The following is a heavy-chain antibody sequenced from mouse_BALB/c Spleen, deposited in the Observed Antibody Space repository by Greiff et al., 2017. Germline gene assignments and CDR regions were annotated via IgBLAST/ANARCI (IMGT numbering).Heavy chain of an antibody. CDR1: GYTFTDYN. V-gene: IGHV1S29*02. CDR3: ASGGPYYGNYGFAY. D-gene: IGHD2-10*01. CDR2: IYPYNGGT. J-gene: IGHJ3*01. Sequence: VQLQQSGPELVKPGASVKISCKASGYTFTDYNMHWVKQSHGKSLEWIGYIYPYNGGTGYNQKFKSKATLTVDNSSSTAYMELRSLTSEDSAVYYCASGGPYYGNYGFAYWGQGTLVTVSA.